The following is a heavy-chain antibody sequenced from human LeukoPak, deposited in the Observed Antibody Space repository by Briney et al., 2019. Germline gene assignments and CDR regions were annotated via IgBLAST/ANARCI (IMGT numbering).Heavy chain of an antibody. CDR1: GFTVSRFW. CDR3: ARDVAGATFDI. Sequence: GRSLRLSCAASGFTVSRFWMNSVRQAPGSGLEWVANIDQSGGRNNYVDSVKGRSTISRDNAKNSLFLEMSSLRADETAVYFCARDVAGATFDIWGQGTTVTVSS. CDR2: IDQSGGRN. J-gene: IGHJ3*02. D-gene: IGHD6-25*01. V-gene: IGHV3-7*03.